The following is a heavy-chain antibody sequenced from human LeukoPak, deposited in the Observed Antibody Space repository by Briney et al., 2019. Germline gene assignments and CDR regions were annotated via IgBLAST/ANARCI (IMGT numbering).Heavy chain of an antibody. CDR1: GGSFSGYY. D-gene: IGHD2-15*01. CDR3: ARGGRIVAEGSYYYYMDV. J-gene: IGHJ6*03. Sequence: SETLSLTCAVYGGSFSGYYWSWIRQPPGKGLEWIGEINHSGSTYYNPSLKSRVTISVDTSKNQFSLKLSSVTAADTAVYYCARGGRIVAEGSYYYYMDVWGKGTTVTVSS. CDR2: INHSGST. V-gene: IGHV4-34*01.